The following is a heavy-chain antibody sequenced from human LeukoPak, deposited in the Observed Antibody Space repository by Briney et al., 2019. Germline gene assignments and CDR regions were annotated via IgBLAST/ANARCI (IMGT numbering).Heavy chain of an antibody. CDR1: GFTFSNAW. CDR3: AKDRYIYYDWPDY. D-gene: IGHD3-16*01. CDR2: IKQDGSEK. Sequence: GGSLRLSCAASGFTFSNAWMSWVRQAPGKGLEWVANIKQDGSEKYYADSVQGRFTISRDNAKNTLYLQMTSLRPEDTAVYYCAKDRYIYYDWPDYWGQGTLVTVSS. J-gene: IGHJ4*02. V-gene: IGHV3-7*01.